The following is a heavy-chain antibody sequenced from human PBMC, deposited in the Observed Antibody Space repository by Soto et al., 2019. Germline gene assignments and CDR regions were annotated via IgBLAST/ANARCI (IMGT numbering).Heavy chain of an antibody. V-gene: IGHV3-30*03. D-gene: IGHD6-19*01. CDR3: ARGGGQWLVTSDFNY. J-gene: IGHJ4*02. Sequence: VQLVESGGGVVQPGRSLRLSCAASGFTFSDYAMHWVRQAPGKGLEWVAVVSHDGRNTHYADSVKGRFTISRDSSKNTVSLEMTSVRAEATAVYYGARGGGQWLVTSDFNYWGQGALVTVSS. CDR1: GFTFSDYA. CDR2: VSHDGRNT.